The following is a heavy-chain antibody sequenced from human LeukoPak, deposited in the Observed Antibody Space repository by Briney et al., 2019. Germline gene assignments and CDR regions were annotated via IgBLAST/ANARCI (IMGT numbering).Heavy chain of an antibody. Sequence: SETLSLTCTVSGASVSTYYWSWIRQPPGKGLEWIGCIYNSGSTNYNPSLRSRVTISVDTSKNQFSLKLTSVTATDTAVYYCARDRYFHHWGQGPLVTVSS. CDR3: ARDRYFHH. J-gene: IGHJ1*01. CDR2: IYNSGST. CDR1: GASVSTYY. V-gene: IGHV4-59*02.